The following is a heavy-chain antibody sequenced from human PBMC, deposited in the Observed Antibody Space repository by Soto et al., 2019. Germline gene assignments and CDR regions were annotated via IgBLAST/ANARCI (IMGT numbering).Heavy chain of an antibody. D-gene: IGHD5-18*01. Sequence: PSETLSLTCTVSGGSISSYYWSWIRQPPGKGLEWIGYIYHSGSTYYNPSLKSRVTISVDTSKSQFSLKLSSVTAADTAVYYCAKDSGYNYGYFRWFDPWGQGTLVTVSS. V-gene: IGHV4-59*01. CDR3: AKDSGYNYGYFRWFDP. CDR2: IYHSGST. J-gene: IGHJ5*02. CDR1: GGSISSYY.